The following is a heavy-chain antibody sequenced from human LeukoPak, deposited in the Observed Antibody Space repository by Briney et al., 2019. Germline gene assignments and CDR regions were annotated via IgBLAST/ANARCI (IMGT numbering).Heavy chain of an antibody. CDR1: GYTFTSYD. V-gene: IGHV1-8*01. J-gene: IGHJ5*02. CDR2: MNPNSGNT. CDR3: ASVSDDSSGYSLDNWFDP. D-gene: IGHD3-22*01. Sequence: ASVKVSCKASGYTFTSYDINWVRQATGQGLEWMGWMNPNSGNTGYAKKFQGRVTMTRYTSISTAYMELSSLRSEDTAVYYCASVSDDSSGYSLDNWFDPWGQGTLVTVSS.